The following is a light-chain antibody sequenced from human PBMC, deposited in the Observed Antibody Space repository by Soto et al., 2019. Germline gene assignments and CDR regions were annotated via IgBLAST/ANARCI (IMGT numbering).Light chain of an antibody. V-gene: IGKV3-20*01. J-gene: IGKJ1*01. Sequence: EIVLTQSPGTLSLSPGERATLSCRASQSVSSNYLAWYQQKPGQAPRPLIYGASSRATGIPDRFSGSGAGTDFTLTISRLEPEDVAVYDCQQYGSSPWTFGQGTKVEIK. CDR1: QSVSSNY. CDR2: GAS. CDR3: QQYGSSPWT.